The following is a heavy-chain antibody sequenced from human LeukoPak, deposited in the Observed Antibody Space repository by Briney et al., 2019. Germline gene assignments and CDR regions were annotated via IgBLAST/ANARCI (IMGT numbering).Heavy chain of an antibody. D-gene: IGHD7-27*01. J-gene: IGHJ4*02. V-gene: IGHV3-21*01. CDR3: ARDLFELGFDY. CDR1: GFTFSSYS. Sequence: GGSLRLSCAASGFTFSSYSMNWVRQAPGKGLEWVSSISSSSSYIYYADSVKGRFTISRDNAKNSLYLQMNSLRAEDTAVYYCARDLFELGFDYWGQGTLVTVSS. CDR2: ISSSSSYI.